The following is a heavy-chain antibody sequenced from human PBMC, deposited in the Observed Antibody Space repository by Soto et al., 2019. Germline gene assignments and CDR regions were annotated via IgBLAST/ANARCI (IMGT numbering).Heavy chain of an antibody. CDR3: ARDYYDRSGKGY. D-gene: IGHD3-22*01. J-gene: IGHJ4*02. Sequence: QVQLVESGGGVVQPGRSLRLSCAASGFTFSSYGMHWVRQAPGKGLAWVAVIWYDGSNKYYADSVKGRFTISRDNSKNTLYLQMNSLRAEDTAVYYCARDYYDRSGKGYWGQGTLVTVSA. CDR2: IWYDGSNK. V-gene: IGHV3-33*01. CDR1: GFTFSSYG.